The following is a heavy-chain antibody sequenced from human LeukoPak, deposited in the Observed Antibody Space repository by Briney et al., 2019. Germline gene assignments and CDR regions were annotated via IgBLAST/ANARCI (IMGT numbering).Heavy chain of an antibody. V-gene: IGHV3-23*01. D-gene: IGHD6-19*01. CDR2: ISGSGGST. J-gene: IGHJ6*03. Sequence: PGGSLRLSCAASGFAFSSYAMNWVRQAPGKGLQWVSAISGSGGSTYYADSVKGRFTISRDNSKNTLYLQMNSLRAEDTAVYFCAKGSKAVLFTRDHYMDVWGKGTTVTTSS. CDR1: GFAFSSYA. CDR3: AKGSKAVLFTRDHYMDV.